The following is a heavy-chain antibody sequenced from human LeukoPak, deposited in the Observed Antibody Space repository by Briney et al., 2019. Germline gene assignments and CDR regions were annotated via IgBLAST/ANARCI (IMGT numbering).Heavy chain of an antibody. CDR1: GFTFSSYS. D-gene: IGHD1-1*01. J-gene: IGHJ4*02. V-gene: IGHV3-21*01. CDR3: ARDPRGYNWNDVGYFDY. CDR2: ISISSYI. Sequence: GSLRLSCAASGFTFSSYSMNWVRQAPGKGLEWVSSISISSYIYYADSVKDRFTISRDNAKNSLYLQMNSLRAEDTAVYYCARDPRGYNWNDVGYFDYWGQGTLVTVSS.